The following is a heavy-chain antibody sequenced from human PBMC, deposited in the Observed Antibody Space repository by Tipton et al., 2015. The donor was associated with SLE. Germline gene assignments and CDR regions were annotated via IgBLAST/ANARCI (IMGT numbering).Heavy chain of an antibody. Sequence: TLSLTCTVSGGSISSSSYYWGWIRQPPGKGLEWIGSVSHGGSTYYNPSLKSRGTFSLDTSKNHFSLSLTSVTAADTAIYYCARGVAGYFHFCYMDVWAKGTTVTIS. CDR3: ARGVAGYFHFCYMDV. J-gene: IGHJ6*03. CDR1: GGSISSSSYY. V-gene: IGHV4-39*02. CDR2: VSHGGST.